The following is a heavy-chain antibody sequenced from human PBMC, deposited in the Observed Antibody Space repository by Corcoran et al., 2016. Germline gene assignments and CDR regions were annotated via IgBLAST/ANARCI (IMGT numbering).Heavy chain of an antibody. CDR3: ARLAVAGLLGRVRNWFDP. D-gene: IGHD6-19*01. J-gene: IGHJ5*02. CDR1: GGTFSSYA. V-gene: IGHV1-69*06. CDR2: IIPIFGTT. Sequence: QVQLVQSGAEVKKPGSSVKVSCKASGGTFSSYAISWVRQAPGQGLEWMGGIIPIFGTTNYAQKFQGRVTLTADKSTSTDYMELSSLRSEDTAVYDCARLAVAGLLGRVRNWFDPWGQGTLVTVSS.